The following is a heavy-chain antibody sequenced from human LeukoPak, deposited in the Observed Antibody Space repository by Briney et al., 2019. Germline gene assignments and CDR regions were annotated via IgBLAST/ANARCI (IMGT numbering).Heavy chain of an antibody. D-gene: IGHD3-22*01. CDR1: GFTFSSYA. Sequence: GGSLRLSCAASGFTFSSYAMSWVRQAPGKGLEWVSAISGSGGSTYYADSVKGRFTISRDNSKNTLYLQMNSLRAEDTAVYYCAKGSPSLHYYDSSGYSAYWGQGTLVTVSS. J-gene: IGHJ4*02. V-gene: IGHV3-23*01. CDR3: AKGSPSLHYYDSSGYSAY. CDR2: ISGSGGST.